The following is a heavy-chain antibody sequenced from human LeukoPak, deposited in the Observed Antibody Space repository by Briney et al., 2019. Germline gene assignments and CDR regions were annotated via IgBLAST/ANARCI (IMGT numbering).Heavy chain of an antibody. CDR2: ISGSGGST. V-gene: IGHV3-23*01. Sequence: AGGSLRPSCAASGFTFSSYAMSWVRQAPGKGLEWVSAISGSGGSTYYADSVKGRFTISRDNSKNTLYLQMNSLRAEDTAVYYCAKDSSSGWYGGDAFDIWGQGTMVTVSS. CDR3: AKDSSSGWYGGDAFDI. J-gene: IGHJ3*02. CDR1: GFTFSSYA. D-gene: IGHD6-19*01.